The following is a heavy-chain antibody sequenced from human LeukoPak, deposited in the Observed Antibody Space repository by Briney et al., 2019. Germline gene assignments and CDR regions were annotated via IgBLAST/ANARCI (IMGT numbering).Heavy chain of an antibody. Sequence: PGRSLRLSCAASGFTFSSYGMHWVRQAPGKGLDWVAVIWYDGTTKYHADSVKGRFTISRDNSKTTLYLQMNSLRAEDTAVYYCARSLPDSSGYYYDYWGQGTLVTVSS. D-gene: IGHD3-22*01. CDR1: GFTFSSYG. CDR3: ARSLPDSSGYYYDY. V-gene: IGHV3-33*01. CDR2: IWYDGTTK. J-gene: IGHJ4*02.